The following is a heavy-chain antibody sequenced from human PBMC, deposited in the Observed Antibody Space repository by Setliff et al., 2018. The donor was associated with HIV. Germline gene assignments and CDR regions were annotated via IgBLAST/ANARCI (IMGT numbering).Heavy chain of an antibody. CDR1: GFTFSSYA. CDR2: ISGSGGDT. CDR3: VKEYHTEVTDTRVANYFDY. D-gene: IGHD4-4*01. V-gene: IGHV3-23*01. Sequence: GGSLRLSCASSGFTFSSYAMTWVRQAPGKGLECVAVISGSGGDTYYADSVKFQDRVTMTSDTSTSTVYMELRSLRSEDTAIYYCVKEYHTEVTDTRVANYFDYWGQGTLVTVSS. J-gene: IGHJ4*02.